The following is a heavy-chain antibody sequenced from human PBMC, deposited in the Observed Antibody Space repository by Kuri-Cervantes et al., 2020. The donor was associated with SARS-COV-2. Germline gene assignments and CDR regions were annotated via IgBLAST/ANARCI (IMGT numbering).Heavy chain of an antibody. D-gene: IGHD3-9*01. J-gene: IGHJ5*02. CDR3: ARDVGILTGYYTGWFDP. CDR1: GGSISSYY. V-gene: IGHV4-59*01. CDR2: IYYSGST. Sequence: SETLSLTCTVSGGSISSYYWSWIRQSPGKGLEWIGYIYYSGSTNYNPSLKSRVTISVDTSKNQFSLKLSSVTAADTAVYYCARDVGILTGYYTGWFDPWGQGTLVTVSS.